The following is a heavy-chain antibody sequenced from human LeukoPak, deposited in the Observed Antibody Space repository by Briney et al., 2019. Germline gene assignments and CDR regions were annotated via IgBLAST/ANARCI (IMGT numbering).Heavy chain of an antibody. V-gene: IGHV1-2*02. CDR1: GYTFTGYY. CDR2: INPNSGGT. CDR3: ARARIRTWIQECCY. D-gene: IGHD5-18*01. J-gene: IGHJ4*02. Sequence: ASVKVSCKASGYTFTGYYMHWVRQAPGQGLEWMGWINPNSGGTNYAQKFQGRVTMTRDTSISTAYMELSRLRSDDTAVYYCARARIRTWIQECCYWGQGTLVTVSS.